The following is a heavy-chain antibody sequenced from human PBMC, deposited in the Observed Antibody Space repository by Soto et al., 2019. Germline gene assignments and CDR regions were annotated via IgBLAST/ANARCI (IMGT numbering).Heavy chain of an antibody. Sequence: SETLSLTCAVSGGSISSGGYSWSWIRQPPGKGLEWIGYIYHSGSTYYNPSLKSRVTISVDRSKNQFSLKLSSVTAADTAVYYSDRGRSHIRSLLDYWGQGTLVTVSS. J-gene: IGHJ4*02. V-gene: IGHV4-30-2*01. CDR2: IYHSGST. CDR1: GGSISSGGYS. CDR3: DRGRSHIRSLLDY. D-gene: IGHD2-15*01.